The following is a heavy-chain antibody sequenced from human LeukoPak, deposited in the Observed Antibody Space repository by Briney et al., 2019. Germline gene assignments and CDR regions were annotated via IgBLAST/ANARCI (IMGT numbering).Heavy chain of an antibody. CDR1: GYTFTGYY. Sequence: ASVKVSCKASGYTFTGYYMHWVRQAPGQGLEWMGWINPNSGGTNYTQKFQGRVTMTRDTSISTAYMELSRLRSDDTAVYYCARGSYSSGWYLVDYWGQGTLVTVSS. CDR2: INPNSGGT. CDR3: ARGSYSSGWYLVDY. D-gene: IGHD6-19*01. J-gene: IGHJ4*02. V-gene: IGHV1-2*02.